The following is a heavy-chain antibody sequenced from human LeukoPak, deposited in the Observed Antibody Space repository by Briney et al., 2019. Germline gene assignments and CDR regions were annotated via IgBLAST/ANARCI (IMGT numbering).Heavy chain of an antibody. Sequence: PSETLSLTCSVSGGSMRHSYWTWIRQPPEKGLEWIGYVYDNGNSNSRSSLRSRVSMSVDTSKNEFSLKLSSVTAADTAVYFCARGSRYKPDFFDDWGRGTPVTVSS. CDR2: VYDNGNS. D-gene: IGHD3-3*01. V-gene: IGHV4-59*01. J-gene: IGHJ4*02. CDR3: ARGSRYKPDFFDD. CDR1: GGSMRHSY.